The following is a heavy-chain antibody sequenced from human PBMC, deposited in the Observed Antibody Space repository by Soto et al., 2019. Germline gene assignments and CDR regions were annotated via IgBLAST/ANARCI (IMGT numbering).Heavy chain of an antibody. V-gene: IGHV4-39*01. J-gene: IGHJ4*02. Sequence: ASETLSLTCTVSGGSISTYHWAWIRQPPGKGLEWIGSIYFTGATYYSPSLKTRVTLFVDTSKSLFSLRLNSVTAADTAIYYCAAEISSAGHYWGQGTLVTVSS. CDR2: IYFTGAT. CDR3: AAEISSAGHY. D-gene: IGHD6-13*01. CDR1: GGSISTYH.